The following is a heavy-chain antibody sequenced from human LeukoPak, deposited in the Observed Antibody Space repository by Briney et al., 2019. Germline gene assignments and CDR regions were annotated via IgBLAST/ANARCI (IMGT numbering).Heavy chain of an antibody. CDR1: GGTFSNYA. CDR2: IIPIFGTA. CDR3: ARDRATTVTKSFAFDI. D-gene: IGHD4-17*01. V-gene: IGHV1-69*05. J-gene: IGHJ3*02. Sequence: ASVKVSCKASGGTFSNYAISWVRQAPGQGLEWMGGIIPIFGTANYAQKFQGRVTITTDESTSTTYMELSSLRSENTAVYYCARDRATTVTKSFAFDIWGQGTMVTVSS.